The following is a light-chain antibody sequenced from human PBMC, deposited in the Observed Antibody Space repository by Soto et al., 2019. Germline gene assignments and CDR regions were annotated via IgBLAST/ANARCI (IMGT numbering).Light chain of an antibody. CDR1: GDLQRSHGYSY. J-gene: IGKJ2*01. V-gene: IGKV2-28*01. CDR3: MQVLQTPYT. Sequence: DIVMTQSPLSLPVIPGEPASISCRSSGDLQRSHGYSYLDWYPQKPGQSPQLLIYLGSNRASGVPDRFSGSGSGTDFTLKISRVEAEDVGVYYCMQVLQTPYTFGQGTRLEIK. CDR2: LGS.